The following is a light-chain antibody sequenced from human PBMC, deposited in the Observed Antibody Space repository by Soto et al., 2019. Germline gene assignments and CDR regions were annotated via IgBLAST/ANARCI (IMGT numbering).Light chain of an antibody. J-gene: IGKJ5*01. Sequence: EIVLTQSPGTLSLSPGERATLSCRASESVSDNYLAWYQQRSGQAPRLVIYGASSRASAVPDRFSGSGSGADFTLTISRLEPEDFAVYYCQHYVTSSITFGQGTRLEIK. CDR1: ESVSDNY. CDR2: GAS. V-gene: IGKV3-20*01. CDR3: QHYVTSSIT.